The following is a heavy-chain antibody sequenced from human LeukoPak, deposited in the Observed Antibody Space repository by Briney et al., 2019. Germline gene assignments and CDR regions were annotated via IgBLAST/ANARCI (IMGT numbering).Heavy chain of an antibody. CDR1: GFTVSSNY. D-gene: IGHD6-19*01. J-gene: IGHJ4*02. Sequence: PGGSLRLSCAASGFTVSSNYMSWVRQAPGKGLEWVSVIYRGGSTYYADSAKGRFTISRDNSKNTLYLQMNSLRAEDTAVYYCASHLSGVSVAAFDYWGQGTLVTVSS. CDR3: ASHLSGVSVAAFDY. CDR2: IYRGGST. V-gene: IGHV3-53*01.